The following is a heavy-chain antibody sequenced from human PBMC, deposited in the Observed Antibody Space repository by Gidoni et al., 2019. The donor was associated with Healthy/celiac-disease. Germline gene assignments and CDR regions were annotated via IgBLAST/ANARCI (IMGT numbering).Heavy chain of an antibody. CDR3: AREWGSGMGYYGMDV. D-gene: IGHD7-27*01. V-gene: IGHV4-30-4*01. CDR1: GGSISSGDYY. Sequence: QVQLQESGPGLVKPSQTLSLTCTVSGGSISSGDYYWSWIRTPPGKGLELSGYLYDSGSTYYNPSLKSRVTISVDTSKNQFSLKLSSVTAAHTAVYYCAREWGSGMGYYGMDVWGQGTTVTVSS. J-gene: IGHJ6*02. CDR2: LYDSGST.